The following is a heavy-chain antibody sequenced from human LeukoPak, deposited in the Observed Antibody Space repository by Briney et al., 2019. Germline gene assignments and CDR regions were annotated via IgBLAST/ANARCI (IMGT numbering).Heavy chain of an antibody. V-gene: IGHV4-4*07. Sequence: SETLSLTCTVSGGSISIYYWSWIRQPAGKGLEWIGRIYTSGSTNYNPSLKSRATMSVDTSKNQFSLKLSSVTAADTAVYYCARENPFIAAAVWVNWGQGTLVTVSS. CDR3: ARENPFIAAAVWVN. CDR1: GGSISIYY. J-gene: IGHJ4*02. CDR2: IYTSGST. D-gene: IGHD6-13*01.